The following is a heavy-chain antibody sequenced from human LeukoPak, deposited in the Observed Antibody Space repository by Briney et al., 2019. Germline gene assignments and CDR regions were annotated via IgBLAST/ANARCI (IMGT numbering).Heavy chain of an antibody. CDR2: ISGSGGST. CDR3: ARDTLASTTPDYHLDY. Sequence: GGSLRLSCAASGFTFSSYAMSWVRQAPGKGLEWVSAISGSGGSTYYADSVKGRFTISRDDSKNTLYLQMNSLRAEDTAVYYCARDTLASTTPDYHLDYWGQGTLVTVSS. CDR1: GFTFSSYA. D-gene: IGHD4-17*01. J-gene: IGHJ4*02. V-gene: IGHV3-23*01.